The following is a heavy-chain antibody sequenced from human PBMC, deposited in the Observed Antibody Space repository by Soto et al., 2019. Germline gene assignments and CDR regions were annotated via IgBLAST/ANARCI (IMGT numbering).Heavy chain of an antibody. J-gene: IGHJ4*02. V-gene: IGHV3-23*01. CDR3: AKDTPKYSSSCSFDY. Sequence: VSLLLSCAASGFTFSSYAMSWVRQAAGKGLEWVSAISGSGGSTYYADSVKGRFTISRDNSKNTLYLQMNSLRAEDTAVYYCAKDTPKYSSSCSFDYWGQGTLVTVSS. CDR2: ISGSGGST. D-gene: IGHD6-13*01. CDR1: GFTFSSYA.